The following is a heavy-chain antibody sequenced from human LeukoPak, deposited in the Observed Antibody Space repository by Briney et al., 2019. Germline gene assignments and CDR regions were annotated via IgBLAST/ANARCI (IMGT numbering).Heavy chain of an antibody. Sequence: GGSLRLSCAASGFTFSSYAMHWVRQAPGKGLEWVAVISYDGSNKYYADSVKGRFTISSDNSKNTLYLQMNSLRAEDTAVYYCARVEDSSGYYPPHHDAFDIWGQGTMVTVSS. CDR3: ARVEDSSGYYPPHHDAFDI. J-gene: IGHJ3*02. CDR1: GFTFSSYA. D-gene: IGHD3-22*01. CDR2: ISYDGSNK. V-gene: IGHV3-30-3*01.